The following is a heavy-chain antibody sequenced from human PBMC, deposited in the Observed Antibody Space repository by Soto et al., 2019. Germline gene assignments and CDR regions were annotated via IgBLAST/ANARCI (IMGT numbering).Heavy chain of an antibody. CDR3: AKSVRYSSSWYYPNLLDY. J-gene: IGHJ4*02. CDR2: ISWNSGSI. Sequence: LGGSLILSCAASGFTFDDYSMHWVRQAPGKGLEWVSGISWNSGSIGYADSVKGRFTISRDNAKNSLYLQMNSLRAEDTALYYCAKSVRYSSSWYYPNLLDYWGQGTLVTVS. V-gene: IGHV3-9*01. D-gene: IGHD6-13*01. CDR1: GFTFDDYS.